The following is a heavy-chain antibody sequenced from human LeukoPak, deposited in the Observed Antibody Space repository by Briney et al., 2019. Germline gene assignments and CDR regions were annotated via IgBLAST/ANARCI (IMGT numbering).Heavy chain of an antibody. CDR1: EFSVGSNY. D-gene: IGHD2/OR15-2a*01. V-gene: IGHV3-23*01. Sequence: GGSLRLSCAASEFSVGSNYMTWVRQAPGKGLEWVSAISGSGGSTYYADSVKGRFTITRDNSKNTLYLQMNSLRAEDTPVYYCARGWTGVSTVFEDYWGQGTLVTVSS. CDR2: ISGSGGST. CDR3: ARGWTGVSTVFEDY. J-gene: IGHJ4*02.